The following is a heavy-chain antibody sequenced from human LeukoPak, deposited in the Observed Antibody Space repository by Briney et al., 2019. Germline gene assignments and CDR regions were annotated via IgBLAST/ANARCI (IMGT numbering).Heavy chain of an antibody. Sequence: SQTLSLTCTVSGGSISSGSYYWSWIRQPAGKGLESIGRIYTSGSTNYNPSLKSRVTISVDTSKNQFSLKLSSVTAADTAVYYCARGDRGYSGYDPAYYFDYWGQGTLVTVSS. CDR1: GGSISSGSYY. D-gene: IGHD5-12*01. CDR2: IYTSGST. V-gene: IGHV4-61*02. CDR3: ARGDRGYSGYDPAYYFDY. J-gene: IGHJ4*02.